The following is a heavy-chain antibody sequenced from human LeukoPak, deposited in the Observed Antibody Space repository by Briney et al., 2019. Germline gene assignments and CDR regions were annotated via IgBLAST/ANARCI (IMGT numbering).Heavy chain of an antibody. CDR2: ITGSGDTT. J-gene: IGHJ4*02. Sequence: PGGSLRLSCAASGFIFRNYAMSWVRQAPGKGLEWVSAITGSGDTTYYADSVKGRFTISRDNSKNTPYVEMNTLRAEDTAVYYCAKWGDYDSLTGYYVTDCWGQGTLVTVSS. CDR1: GFIFRNYA. CDR3: AKWGDYDSLTGYYVTDC. V-gene: IGHV3-23*01. D-gene: IGHD3-9*01.